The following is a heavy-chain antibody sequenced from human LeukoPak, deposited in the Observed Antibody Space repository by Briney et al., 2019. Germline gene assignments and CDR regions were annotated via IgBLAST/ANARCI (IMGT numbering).Heavy chain of an antibody. D-gene: IGHD3-22*01. J-gene: IGHJ4*02. V-gene: IGHV4-39*01. Sequence: SETLSLTCTVSGGSISSSSYYWGWIRQPPGKGLEWIGSIYYSGSTYYNPSLKSRVTISVDTSKNQFSLKLSSVTAADTAVYYCARYKGRYYYDSNFDYWGQGTLVTVSS. CDR1: GGSISSSSYY. CDR3: ARYKGRYYYDSNFDY. CDR2: IYYSGST.